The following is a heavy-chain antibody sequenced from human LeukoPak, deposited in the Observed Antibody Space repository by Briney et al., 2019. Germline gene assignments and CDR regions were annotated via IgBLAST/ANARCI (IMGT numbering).Heavy chain of an antibody. CDR1: GFTFTDYY. CDR2: LSTSTTFI. CDR3: ARSPDVVETWFDL. D-gene: IGHD2-21*01. Sequence: PGGSLRLSCAASGFTFTDYYMSWLRHAQGKGREWVSYLSTSTTFINYADSVRGRFTISRDNAKHSLYLQMNSLRAEDTAVYYCARSPDVVETWFDLWGQGTLVSVS. V-gene: IGHV3-11*03. J-gene: IGHJ5*02.